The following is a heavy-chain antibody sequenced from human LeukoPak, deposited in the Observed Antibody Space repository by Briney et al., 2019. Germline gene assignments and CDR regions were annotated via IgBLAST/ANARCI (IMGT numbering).Heavy chain of an antibody. V-gene: IGHV3-74*01. CDR2: IRSDGGDT. J-gene: IGHJ6*02. CDR3: ARLAARQILGYYGMDV. CDR1: GFTFSNYW. D-gene: IGHD6-6*01. Sequence: GGSLRLSCEASGFTFSNYWTHWVRQVPGKGLVWVSRIRSDGGDTTYADFVQGRFTISRDNVKNMLYLQMNSLRAEDTAVYYCARLAARQILGYYGMDVWGQGTTVTVSS.